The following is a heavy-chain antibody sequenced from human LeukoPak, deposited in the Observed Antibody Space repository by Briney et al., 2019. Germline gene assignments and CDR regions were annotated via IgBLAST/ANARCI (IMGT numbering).Heavy chain of an antibody. V-gene: IGHV4-61*02. J-gene: IGHJ4*02. D-gene: IGHD2-2*01. CDR1: GGSISSGSYY. CDR3: ARVFGCSSTSCYGGADY. CDR2: IYTSGST. Sequence: PSQTLSLTCTVSGGSISSGSYYWSWIRQPAGKGLEWIGRIYTSGSTNYNPSFKSRVTISVDTSKNQFSLKLSSVTAADTAVYYCARVFGCSSTSCYGGADYWGQGTLVTVSS.